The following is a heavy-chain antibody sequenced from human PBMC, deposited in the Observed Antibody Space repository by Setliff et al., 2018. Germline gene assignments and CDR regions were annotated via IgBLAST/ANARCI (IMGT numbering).Heavy chain of an antibody. Sequence: PSETLSLTCTVSGGSISSHYWSWIRQPPGKGLEWIGYIYYSGSTNYNPSLKSRVTISVDTSKNQFSLKLSSVTAADTAVYYCTREVLYYYGSGSYYYMDVWGKGTTVTV. D-gene: IGHD3-10*01. J-gene: IGHJ6*03. CDR3: TREVLYYYGSGSYYYMDV. CDR1: GGSISSHY. V-gene: IGHV4-59*11. CDR2: IYYSGST.